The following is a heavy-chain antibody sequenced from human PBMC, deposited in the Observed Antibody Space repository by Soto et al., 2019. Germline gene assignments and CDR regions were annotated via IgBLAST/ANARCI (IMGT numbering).Heavy chain of an antibody. Sequence: GGSLRLSCAASGFTFSNAWMSWVRQAPGKGLEWVGRIKSKTDGGTTDYAAPVKGRFTISRDDSKNTLYLQMNSLKTEDTAVYYCTTDVVVIAQNAFDIWGQGTMVTVSS. CDR2: IKSKTDGGTT. J-gene: IGHJ3*02. D-gene: IGHD2-21*01. CDR3: TTDVVVIAQNAFDI. V-gene: IGHV3-15*01. CDR1: GFTFSNAW.